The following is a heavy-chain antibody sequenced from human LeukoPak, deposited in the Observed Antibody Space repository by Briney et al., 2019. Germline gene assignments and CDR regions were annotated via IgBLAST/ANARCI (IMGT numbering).Heavy chain of an antibody. CDR1: GGSFSGYY. Sequence: PSETLSLTCAVYGGSFSGYYWSWIRQSPGKGLEWIGEINQSGSASYNPSLKSRVTMSVDMSKNQFSLKLGSVTAADTAVYYCGRGQEDWEVIQRAVKFDYWGQGTLVTVPS. J-gene: IGHJ4*02. CDR2: INQSGSA. D-gene: IGHD1-26*01. CDR3: GRGQEDWEVIQRAVKFDY. V-gene: IGHV4-34*01.